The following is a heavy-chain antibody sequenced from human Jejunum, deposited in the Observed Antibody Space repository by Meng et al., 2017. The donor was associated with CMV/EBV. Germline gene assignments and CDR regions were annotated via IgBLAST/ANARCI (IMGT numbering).Heavy chain of an antibody. CDR1: CFSFSSFG. CDR2: IRYDLATK. D-gene: IGHD3-10*01. Sequence: SCFSFSSFGLPWVRQAPGKGLEWVAYIRYDLATKYYVDSVKGRFTISRDNSRNSVSLQMNSLRDDDTAIYYCAKQGDPSAYFFDFWGEGTMVTVSS. CDR3: AKQGDPSAYFFDF. J-gene: IGHJ4*02. V-gene: IGHV3-30*02.